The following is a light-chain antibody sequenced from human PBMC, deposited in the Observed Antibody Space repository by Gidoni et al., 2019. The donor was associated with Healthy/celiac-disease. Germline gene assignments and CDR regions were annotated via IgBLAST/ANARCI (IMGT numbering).Light chain of an antibody. J-gene: IGKJ4*01. CDR3: QQRSNWPLT. CDR1: QRVSSY. Sequence: EIVLTQSPATLSLSPGERATLPCRASQRVSSYLAWYQQKPGQAPRLLIYDASKRATGIPARLSGSGSGTDFTITISSLEPEDFAVYYCQQRSNWPLTFGGGTKVEIK. V-gene: IGKV3-11*01. CDR2: DAS.